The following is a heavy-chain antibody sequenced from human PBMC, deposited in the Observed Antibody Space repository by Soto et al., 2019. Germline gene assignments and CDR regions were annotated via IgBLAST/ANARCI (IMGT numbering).Heavy chain of an antibody. CDR3: AKARTMVRGGAKDDY. D-gene: IGHD3-10*01. CDR1: GFTFSSYA. V-gene: IGHV3-23*01. CDR2: ISGSGGST. Sequence: GGSLRLSCAASGFTFSSYAMSWVRQAPGKGLEWVSAISGSGGSTYYADSVKGRFTISRDNSKNTLYLQMNSLRAEDTAVYYCAKARTMVRGGAKDDYWGQGTLVTVSS. J-gene: IGHJ4*02.